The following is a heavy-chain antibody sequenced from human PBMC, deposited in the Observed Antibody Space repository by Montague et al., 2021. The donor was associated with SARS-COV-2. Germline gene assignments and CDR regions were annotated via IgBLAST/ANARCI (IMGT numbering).Heavy chain of an antibody. J-gene: IGHJ3*01. V-gene: IGHV3-53*01. CDR1: GFSVSSKY. D-gene: IGHD5-18*01. CDR3: ATFYVDTVSVTNAFDL. Sequence: SLRLSCAASGFSVSSKYMTWVRQPPGKGLEWVSTIYSGDTAYYAASVQGRFTISRDHSKNTVFLQMNSLRAEDTALYYCATFYVDTVSVTNAFDLWGQGTLVSVSS. CDR2: IYSGDTA.